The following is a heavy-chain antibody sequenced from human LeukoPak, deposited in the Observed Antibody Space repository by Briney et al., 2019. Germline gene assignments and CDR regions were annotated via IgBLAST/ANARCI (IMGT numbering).Heavy chain of an antibody. J-gene: IGHJ4*02. CDR3: ARWTDDSSGFGDY. D-gene: IGHD3-22*01. CDR2: IHSGGGT. Sequence: PGGSLRLSCAASGFIVSSNHMSWVRQAPGKGLEWVSVIHSGGGTNYADSVKGRFTISRDKSKNTLYLQMNCLRAEDTAMYYCARWTDDSSGFGDYWGQGTLVTVSS. V-gene: IGHV3-53*01. CDR1: GFIVSSNH.